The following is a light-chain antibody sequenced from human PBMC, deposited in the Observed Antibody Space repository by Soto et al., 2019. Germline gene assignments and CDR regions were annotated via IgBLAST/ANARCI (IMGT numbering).Light chain of an antibody. Sequence: EIVMTQSPATLSVSPGGRATLSCRASQSISGTLAWYQQKPGQAHRLLIYGAFTRATGFPARFSGSGSGTDFTLTITSLQSEDFAVYYCQQYDNWPWTFGQGTKVEIK. V-gene: IGKV3-15*01. CDR3: QQYDNWPWT. CDR1: QSISGT. J-gene: IGKJ1*01. CDR2: GAF.